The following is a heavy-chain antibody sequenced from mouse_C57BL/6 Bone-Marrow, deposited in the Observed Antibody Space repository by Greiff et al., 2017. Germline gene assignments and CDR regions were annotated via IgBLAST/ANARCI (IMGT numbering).Heavy chain of an antibody. CDR1: GFTLKDDY. Sequence: EVQLQQSGAELVRPGASVKLSCTASGFTLKDDYMHWVKQRPEQGLEWIGWIDPETGDTEYASKFQGKATLTSDKSSNTAYLQLSGLTSEDTAVYYCTRYYDYAYWGQGTLVTVSA. V-gene: IGHV14-4*01. CDR2: IDPETGDT. CDR3: TRYYDYAY. J-gene: IGHJ3*01. D-gene: IGHD2-4*01.